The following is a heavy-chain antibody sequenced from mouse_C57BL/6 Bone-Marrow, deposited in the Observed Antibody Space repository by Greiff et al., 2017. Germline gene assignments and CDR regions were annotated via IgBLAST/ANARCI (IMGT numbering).Heavy chain of an antibody. CDR3: ASLNWDGFAY. Sequence: LVAPSQSLSITCTVSGFSLTSYGVDWVRQSPGKGLEWLGVIWGVGSTNYNSALKSRLSISKDNSKSQVFLKMNSLQTDDTAMYYCASLNWDGFAYWGQGTLVTVSA. CDR1: GFSLTSYG. D-gene: IGHD4-1*01. V-gene: IGHV2-6*01. J-gene: IGHJ3*01. CDR2: IWGVGST.